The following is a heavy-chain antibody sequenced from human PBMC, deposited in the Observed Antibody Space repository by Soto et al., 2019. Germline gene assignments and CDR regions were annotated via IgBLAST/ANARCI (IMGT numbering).Heavy chain of an antibody. J-gene: IGHJ4*02. Sequence: PVGSLRLSCAASGFSFDKAWMSWVRLTPGRGLEWVGRIRNKTDGGTSDYPSSVRDRFTVSRDDSRSILYLQMNTLKTEDTAVYYCITAPYYDFWSGYHFDYWGQGALVTVSS. CDR2: IRNKTDGGTS. D-gene: IGHD3-3*01. V-gene: IGHV3-15*01. CDR3: ITAPYYDFWSGYHFDY. CDR1: GFSFDKAW.